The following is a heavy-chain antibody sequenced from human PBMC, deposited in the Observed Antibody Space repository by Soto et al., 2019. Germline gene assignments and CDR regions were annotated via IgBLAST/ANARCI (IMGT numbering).Heavy chain of an antibody. CDR2: VYHTGST. V-gene: IGHV4-38-2*02. CDR3: ARDRIVTKPPAPYYLYYGVDV. D-gene: IGHD3-22*01. J-gene: IGHJ6*02. Sequence: PSETLSLTCGVSNFSISSAYYWAWIRQPPGKGLEWIASVYHTGSTYFNPSLKSRVTISVDTSKNQFSLRLRSVTAADTAMYYCARDRIVTKPPAPYYLYYGVDVWGQGTTVTVSS. CDR1: NFSISSAYY.